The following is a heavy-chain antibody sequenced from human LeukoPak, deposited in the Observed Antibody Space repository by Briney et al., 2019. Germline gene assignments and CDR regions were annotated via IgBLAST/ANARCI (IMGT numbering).Heavy chain of an antibody. CDR2: LSASSATI. CDR1: GFTFSTHS. Sequence: GGSLRLSCTASGFTFSTHSMNWVRQAPGKGLEWVAYLSASSATIYYADSVKGRFTISRDNAKNSLYLQMNSLRAEDTAVYYCAELGITMIGGVWGKGTTVTISS. CDR3: AELGITMIGGV. D-gene: IGHD3-10*02. V-gene: IGHV3-48*04. J-gene: IGHJ6*04.